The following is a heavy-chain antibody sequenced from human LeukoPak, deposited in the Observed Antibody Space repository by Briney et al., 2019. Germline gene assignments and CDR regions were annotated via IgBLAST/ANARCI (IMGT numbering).Heavy chain of an antibody. D-gene: IGHD5-18*01. J-gene: IGHJ6*03. V-gene: IGHV4-61*01. CDR2: IYYSGST. Sequence: PSETLSLTCSVSGGSISSSNYYWSWIRQPPGKGLEWIGYIYYSGSTNYNPSLKSRVTISVDTSKNQFSLKLSSVTAADTAVYYCARGLAIQLWRADYYYMDVWGKGTTVTISS. CDR3: ARGLAIQLWRADYYYMDV. CDR1: GGSISSSNYY.